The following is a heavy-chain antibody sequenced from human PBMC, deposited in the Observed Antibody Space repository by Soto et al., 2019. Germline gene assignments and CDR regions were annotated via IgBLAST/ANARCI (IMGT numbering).Heavy chain of an antibody. CDR3: ARDRWGYSSGWSNYYYCDGMDF. CDR1: GFTFSSYW. V-gene: IGHV3-74*01. J-gene: IGHJ6*02. CDR2: INSDGSST. D-gene: IGHD6-19*01. Sequence: GGSLRLSCAASGFTFSSYWMHWVRQAPGKGLVWVSRINSDGSSTSYADSVKGRFTISRDNAKNTLYLQMNSLRAEDTAVYYCARDRWGYSSGWSNYYYCDGMDFWGQGTTVTVSS.